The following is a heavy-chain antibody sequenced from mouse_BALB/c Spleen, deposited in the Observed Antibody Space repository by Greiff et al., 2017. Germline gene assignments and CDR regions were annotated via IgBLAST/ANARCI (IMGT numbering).Heavy chain of an antibody. CDR3: ASYYDYDGSAWFAY. CDR2: IWAGGST. V-gene: IGHV2-9*02. J-gene: IGHJ3*01. CDR1: GFSLTSYG. Sequence: QVQLKESGPGLVAPSQSLSITCTVSGFSLTSYGVHWVRQPPGKGLEWLGVIWAGGSTNYNSALMSRLSISKDNSKSQVFLKMNSLQTDDTAMYYCASYYDYDGSAWFAYWGQGTLVTVSA. D-gene: IGHD2-4*01.